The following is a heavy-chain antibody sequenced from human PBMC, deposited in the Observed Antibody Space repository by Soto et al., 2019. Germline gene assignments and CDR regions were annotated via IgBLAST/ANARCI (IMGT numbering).Heavy chain of an antibody. CDR2: IYHSGST. CDR3: ARAGYSSSWFFDY. Sequence: ASETPSLTCAVSGYSISSGYYWGWIRQPPGKGLEWIGSIYHSGSTYYNPSLKSRVTISVDTSKNQFSLKLSSVTAADTAVYYCARAGYSSSWFFDYWGQGTLVTVSS. CDR1: GYSISSGYY. J-gene: IGHJ4*02. D-gene: IGHD6-13*01. V-gene: IGHV4-38-2*01.